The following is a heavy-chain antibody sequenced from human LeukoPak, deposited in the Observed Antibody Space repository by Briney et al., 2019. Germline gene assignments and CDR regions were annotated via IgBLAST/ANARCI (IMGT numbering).Heavy chain of an antibody. D-gene: IGHD5-12*01. CDR3: AKRPGYSGDSGYYFDY. CDR2: ISYDGSNK. CDR1: GFTFSSYG. J-gene: IGHJ4*02. Sequence: GGSLRLSCAASGFTFSSYGMHWVRQAPDKGLEWVAVISYDGSNKYYADSVKGRFTISRDNSKNTLYLQMNSLRAEDTAVYYCAKRPGYSGDSGYYFDYWGQGTLVTVSS. V-gene: IGHV3-30*18.